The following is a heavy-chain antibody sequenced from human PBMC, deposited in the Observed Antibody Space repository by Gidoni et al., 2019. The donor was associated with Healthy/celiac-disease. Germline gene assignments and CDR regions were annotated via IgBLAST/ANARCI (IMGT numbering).Heavy chain of an antibody. J-gene: IGHJ4*02. V-gene: IGHV4-39*01. CDR2: IYYSGST. CDR1: GASISSSSYY. D-gene: IGHD5-18*01. Sequence: QLQLQESGPGLVKPSETLSLTCTVSGASISSSSYYWGWIRQPPGKGLEWIGRIYYSGSTYYNPSLKSRVTISVDTAKNQFSLKLSSVTAADTAVYYCASPRNTAMVFDYWGQGTLVTVSS. CDR3: ASPRNTAMVFDY.